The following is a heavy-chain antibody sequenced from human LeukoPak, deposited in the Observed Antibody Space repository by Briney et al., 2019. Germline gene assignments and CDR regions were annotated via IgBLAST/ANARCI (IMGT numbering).Heavy chain of an antibody. CDR1: GGSFSGYY. V-gene: IGHV4-34*01. CDR2: INHSGST. Sequence: MSSETLSLTCAVYGGSFSGYYWSWIRQPPGKGLEWIGEINHSGSTNYNPSLKSRVTISVDTSKNQFSLKLSSVTAADTAVYYCARVSVYGDLDYWGQGTLVTVSS. J-gene: IGHJ4*02. D-gene: IGHD4-17*01. CDR3: ARVSVYGDLDY.